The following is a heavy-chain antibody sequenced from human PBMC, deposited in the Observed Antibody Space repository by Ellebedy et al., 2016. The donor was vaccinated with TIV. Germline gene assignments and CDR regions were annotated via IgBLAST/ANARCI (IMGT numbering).Heavy chain of an antibody. Sequence: GESLKISCAASGFTFSGSAMHWVRQASGKGLEWVGRIRSKANSYATAYAASVKGRFTISRDDSKNTAYLQMNSLKTEDTAVYYCTRRVAVGLDYWGQGTLVTVSS. CDR1: GFTFSGSA. CDR3: TRRVAVGLDY. CDR2: IRSKANSYAT. J-gene: IGHJ4*02. D-gene: IGHD6-19*01. V-gene: IGHV3-73*01.